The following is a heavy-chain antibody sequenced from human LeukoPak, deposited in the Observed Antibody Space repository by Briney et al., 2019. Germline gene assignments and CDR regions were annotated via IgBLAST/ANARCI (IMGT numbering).Heavy chain of an antibody. D-gene: IGHD6-19*01. CDR3: AGERGGQWQKEYFDY. CDR2: ISSSSSYI. V-gene: IGHV3-21*01. CDR1: GFTFSSYS. J-gene: IGHJ4*02. Sequence: GGSLRLSCAASGFTFSSYSMNWVRQAPGKGLEWVSSISSSSSYIYYADSVKGRFTISRDNAKNSLYLQMNSLRAEDTAVYYCAGERGGQWQKEYFDYWGQGTLVTVSS.